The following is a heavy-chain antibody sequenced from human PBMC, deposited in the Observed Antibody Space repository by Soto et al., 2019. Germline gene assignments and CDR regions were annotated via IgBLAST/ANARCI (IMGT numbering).Heavy chain of an antibody. CDR3: ARQSRIVAVTAIHFNPPDYFDY. J-gene: IGHJ4*02. CDR1: GYRFASYW. V-gene: IGHV5-51*01. D-gene: IGHD2-21*02. Sequence: GESLKISCKGSGYRFASYWIVWVRQIPGKGLEWMGIVYPGDSYSRVSPSFQGQVTISVDKSISTAYLHWSSLKASGTAMYYCARQSRIVAVTAIHFNPPDYFDYWGQGTLVTVSS. CDR2: VYPGDSYS.